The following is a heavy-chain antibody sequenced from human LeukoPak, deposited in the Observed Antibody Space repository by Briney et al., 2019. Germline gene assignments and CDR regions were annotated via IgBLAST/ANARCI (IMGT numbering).Heavy chain of an antibody. V-gene: IGHV3-23*01. Sequence: GGSLRLSCAASGFTFSSSAMSWVRQAPGKGLEWVSAISNNGGYTYYADSVQGRFTISRDNSKNTLYLQMNSLRAEDTAVYYCAKDIVVVPAAIEEVGGYWGQGTLVTVSS. CDR1: GFTFSSSA. D-gene: IGHD2-2*02. J-gene: IGHJ4*02. CDR2: ISNNGGYT. CDR3: AKDIVVVPAAIEEVGGY.